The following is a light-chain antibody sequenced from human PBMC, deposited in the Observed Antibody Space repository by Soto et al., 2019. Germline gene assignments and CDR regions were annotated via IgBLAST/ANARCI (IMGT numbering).Light chain of an antibody. CDR2: EVS. CDR1: NSDIGGYNY. V-gene: IGLV2-14*01. J-gene: IGLJ3*02. CDR3: SSYTSSGTGV. Sequence: QSALTQPASVSGSPGQSITISCTGTNSDIGGYNYVSWYQQHPGKAPKLMIYEVSNRPSGVSNRFSGSKSGNTASLTISGLQTEDEADYYCSSYTSSGTGVFGGGTKLTVL.